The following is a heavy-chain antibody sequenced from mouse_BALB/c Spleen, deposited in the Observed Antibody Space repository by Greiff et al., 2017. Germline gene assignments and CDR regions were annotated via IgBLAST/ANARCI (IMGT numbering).Heavy chain of an antibody. V-gene: IGHV14-4*02. D-gene: IGHD2-4*01. CDR2: IDPENGDT. CDR1: GFNIKDYY. J-gene: IGHJ2*01. Sequence: EVQLQQSGAELVRSGASVKLSCTASGFNIKDYYMHWVKQRPEQGLEWIGWIDPENGDTEYAPKFQGKATMTADTSSNTAYLQLSSLTSEDTAVYYCNGGISTMITTIDDWGQGTTLTVSS. CDR3: NGGISTMITTIDD.